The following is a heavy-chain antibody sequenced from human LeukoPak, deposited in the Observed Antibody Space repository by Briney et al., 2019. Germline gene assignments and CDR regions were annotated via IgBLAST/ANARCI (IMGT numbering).Heavy chain of an antibody. D-gene: IGHD1-1*01. Sequence: GGSLRLSCAASGFTVSSNYMSWVRQAPGKGLEWVSVIYSGGSTYYADSVKGRFTISRDNSKNTLYLQMNSLRAEDPAVYYCARERAQAFDIWGQGTMVTVSS. CDR1: GFTVSSNY. J-gene: IGHJ3*02. CDR2: IYSGGST. V-gene: IGHV3-66*02. CDR3: ARERAQAFDI.